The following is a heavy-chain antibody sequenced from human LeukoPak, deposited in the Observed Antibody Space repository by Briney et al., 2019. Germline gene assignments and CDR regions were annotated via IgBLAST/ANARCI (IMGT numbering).Heavy chain of an antibody. Sequence: GGPLRLSCAASGFTFSSYTMNWVRQAPGKGLEWVSSISRTSIYIYYADSVKGRFTISRDNAKNSLYLQMNSLRAEDTAVYYCARDPVVTAIHTYYFDYWGQGTLVTVSS. CDR3: ARDPVVTAIHTYYFDY. J-gene: IGHJ4*02. CDR1: GFTFSSYT. D-gene: IGHD2-21*02. V-gene: IGHV3-21*01. CDR2: ISRTSIYI.